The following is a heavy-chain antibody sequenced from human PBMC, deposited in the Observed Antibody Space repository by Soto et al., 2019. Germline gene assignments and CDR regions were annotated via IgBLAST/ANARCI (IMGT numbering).Heavy chain of an antibody. CDR3: AKSSPSVGGTFLAGSGWFDP. CDR2: IYYSGST. CDR1: GGSISGHY. Sequence: QVQLQESGPGLVKPSETLSLTCAVSGGSISGHYWNWIRQPPGKGLEWIGYIYYSGSTNYNPSLMXRVTISIDTSXXQXSRXLSSVTDADTAVYYCAKSSPSVGGTFLAGSGWFDPWGQGTLVTVSS. J-gene: IGHJ5*02. V-gene: IGHV4-59*11. D-gene: IGHD6-19*01.